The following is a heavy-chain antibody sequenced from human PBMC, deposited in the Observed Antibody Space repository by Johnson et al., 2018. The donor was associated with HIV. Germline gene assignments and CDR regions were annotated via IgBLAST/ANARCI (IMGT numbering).Heavy chain of an antibody. CDR1: GFTVSSNY. Sequence: MQLVESGGGLVQPGRSLRLSCAASGFTVSSNYMSWVRQAPGKGLEWVSVIYSGGSTYYADSVKGRFTISRDNSKNTLYLQMNSLRAEDTAVYYCARVVVITYHDAFDIWGQGTMVTVSS. CDR2: IYSGGST. D-gene: IGHD3-22*01. J-gene: IGHJ3*02. V-gene: IGHV3-53*01. CDR3: ARVVVITYHDAFDI.